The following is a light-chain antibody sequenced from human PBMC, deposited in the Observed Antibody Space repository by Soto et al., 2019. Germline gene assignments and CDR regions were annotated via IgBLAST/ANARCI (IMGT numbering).Light chain of an antibody. J-gene: IGKJ3*01. CDR1: ESVSSNY. CDR2: GAF. Sequence: EIVLTQSPGTLSLSPGEGATLSCRASESVSSNYLAWYQQKPGQPPRLLIYGAFSRSTGIPDRFSGSVSRTDFTLIISRLKPDYFAVFYCQQYGSSPFTLDPATKVDIK. CDR3: QQYGSSPFT. V-gene: IGKV3-20*01.